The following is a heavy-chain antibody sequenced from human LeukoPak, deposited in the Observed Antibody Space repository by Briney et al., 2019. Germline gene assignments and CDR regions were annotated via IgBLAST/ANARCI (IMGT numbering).Heavy chain of an antibody. CDR1: GFTFDDYA. CDR2: INWNSGSI. D-gene: IGHD3-22*01. CDR3: TKGRGDIVANTFDT. J-gene: IGHJ3*02. Sequence: PARSLRLSCAASGFTFDDYAMHWVRQAPGKGLEWVSGINWNSGSIGYADSVKGQFTISEANAKNSLYLQMNSLRAEDMALYCFTKGRGDIVANTFDTSGQGEIVNVSS. V-gene: IGHV3-9*03.